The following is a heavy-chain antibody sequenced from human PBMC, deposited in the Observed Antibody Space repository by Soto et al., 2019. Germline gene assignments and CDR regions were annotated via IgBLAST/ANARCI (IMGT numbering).Heavy chain of an antibody. V-gene: IGHV3-23*01. CDR2: ISGSGGST. CDR1: GFTFSSYA. Sequence: SGGSLRLSCAASGFTFSSYAMSWVRQAPGKGLEWVSAISGSGGSTYYADSVKGRFTISRDNSKNTLYLQMNSLRAEDTAVYYCARPTDIVVVPAAIGLDAFDIWGQGTMVTVSS. CDR3: ARPTDIVVVPAAIGLDAFDI. D-gene: IGHD2-2*01. J-gene: IGHJ3*02.